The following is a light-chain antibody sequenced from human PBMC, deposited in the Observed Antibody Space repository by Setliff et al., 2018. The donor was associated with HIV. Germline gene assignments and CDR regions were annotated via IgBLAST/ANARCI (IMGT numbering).Light chain of an antibody. CDR2: EVN. Sequence: QSALTQPPSVSGSPGQSIIISCTGTINNIGSYNRVSWYQQRPGTDPKLIIFEVNKRPSGVSNRFSGSKSGSTASLAISGLQADDEGDYYCCSYAGTDTSVVFGTGTKVTVL. J-gene: IGLJ1*01. V-gene: IGLV2-23*02. CDR3: CSYAGTDTSVV. CDR1: INNIGSYNR.